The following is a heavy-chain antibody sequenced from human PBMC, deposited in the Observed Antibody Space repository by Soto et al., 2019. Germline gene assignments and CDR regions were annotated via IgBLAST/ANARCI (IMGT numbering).Heavy chain of an antibody. CDR2: ISSNGVGT. CDR3: ARRARPDFYYMDV. V-gene: IGHV3-64*01. D-gene: IGHD6-6*01. Sequence: EVQLAESGGGLAQPGGSLRLSCAASGFTLSGYAMDWVRQAPGKGPEYVSGISSNGVGTYYANSVQGRLTISRDNSKNTVYLQMGSLRPEDMAVYYCARRARPDFYYMDVWGKGTTVTVSS. CDR1: GFTLSGYA. J-gene: IGHJ6*03.